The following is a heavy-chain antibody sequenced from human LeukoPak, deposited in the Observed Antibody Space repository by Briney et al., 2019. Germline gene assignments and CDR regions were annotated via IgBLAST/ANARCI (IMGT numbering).Heavy chain of an antibody. CDR1: GFTVNNKY. J-gene: IGHJ3*02. Sequence: PGGSLRLSCAASGFTVNNKYMTWVRQAPGKGLEWVSLIYNDGRTYYADSVKGRCTISRDNLKNALYLQMNSLKVEDTALYYCARGLFLSGYLDAFDIWGQGTVVTVSS. CDR2: IYNDGRT. CDR3: ARGLFLSGYLDAFDI. V-gene: IGHV3-53*01. D-gene: IGHD3-22*01.